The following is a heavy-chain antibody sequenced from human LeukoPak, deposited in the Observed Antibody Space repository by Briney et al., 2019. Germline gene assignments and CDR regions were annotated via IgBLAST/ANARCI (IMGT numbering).Heavy chain of an antibody. CDR3: ARDLIAAAGTGY. CDR2: ISGSGSTI. V-gene: IGHV3-11*01. D-gene: IGHD6-13*01. CDR1: GFTFNSYF. J-gene: IGHJ4*02. Sequence: GGSLRLSCAASGFTFNSYFMNWVRQAPGKGLEWVSYISGSGSTIYFADSVKGRFTISRDNAKNSLYLQMNSLRAEDTAVYYCARDLIAAAGTGYWGQGTLVTVSS.